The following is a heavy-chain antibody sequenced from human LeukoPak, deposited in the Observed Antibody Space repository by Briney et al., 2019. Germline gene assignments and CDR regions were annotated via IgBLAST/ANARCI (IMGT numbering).Heavy chain of an antibody. D-gene: IGHD3-22*01. Sequence: PGGSLRLSCAASGFTFSSTSMSWVRQAPGKGLEWVAVTVGGGDGTYYADSVKGRFTISRGNSKNTLYLQMNSLRAEDTAVYYCAKDVVVNENWFDPWGQGTLVTVSS. V-gene: IGHV3-23*01. J-gene: IGHJ5*02. CDR2: TVGGGDGT. CDR1: GFTFSSTS. CDR3: AKDVVVNENWFDP.